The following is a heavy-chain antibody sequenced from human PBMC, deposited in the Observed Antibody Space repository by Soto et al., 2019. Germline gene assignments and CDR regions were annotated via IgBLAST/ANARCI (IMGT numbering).Heavy chain of an antibody. Sequence: EVQLVESGGGVLRPGGSLRLSCAASGFTFDDYGMSWARQAPGKGLEWVSGVNWNGGSTGYADSVKGRFTISRDNAKNSLYLQMNSLRAEDTAFYYCVRGESLNFDYWGHGTLVTVSS. V-gene: IGHV3-20*04. CDR3: VRGESLNFDY. D-gene: IGHD1-26*01. CDR2: VNWNGGST. J-gene: IGHJ4*01. CDR1: GFTFDDYG.